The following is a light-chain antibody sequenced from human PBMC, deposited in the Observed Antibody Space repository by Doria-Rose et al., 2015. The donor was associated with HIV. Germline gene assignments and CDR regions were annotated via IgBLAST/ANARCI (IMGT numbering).Light chain of an antibody. J-gene: IGKJ1*01. Sequence: TQSPGTLSLSPGERATLSCRASRSVSSNYLAWYQQKPGQAPRLLIYGASSRATGIPDRFSGSGSGTDFRLTISRLEPEDFALYYCQQYGSSPQWTFGQGTKGEI. CDR3: QQYGSSPQWT. CDR2: GAS. CDR1: RSVSSNY. V-gene: IGKV3-20*01.